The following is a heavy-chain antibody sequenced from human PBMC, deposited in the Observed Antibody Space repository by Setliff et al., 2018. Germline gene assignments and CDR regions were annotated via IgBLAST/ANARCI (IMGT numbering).Heavy chain of an antibody. J-gene: IGHJ5*02. CDR3: AHFTVGYDISGYLFS. D-gene: IGHD3-22*01. CDR1: GGSITSYY. Sequence: TLSLTCTVSGGSITSYYWSWIRQPPGKALEWLAVIFWDDDKRYSPSLQHRLTINKDTSKNQVVLTMANVDPVDTATYYCAHFTVGYDISGYLFSWGQGTLVTVSS. CDR2: IFWDDDK. V-gene: IGHV2-5*08.